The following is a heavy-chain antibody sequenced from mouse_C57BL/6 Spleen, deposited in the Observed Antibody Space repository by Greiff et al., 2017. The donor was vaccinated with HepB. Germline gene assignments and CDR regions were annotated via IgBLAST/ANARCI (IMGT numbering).Heavy chain of an antibody. V-gene: IGHV5-17*01. D-gene: IGHD1-1*01. Sequence: DVMLVESGGGLVKPGGSLKLSCAASGFTFSDYGMHWVRQAPEKGLELVAYISSGSSTIYYAATVQGRFTISRDNAKYTLFLQMTSLRSEDTAMYYCARNYYGSSYYWYFDVWGTGTTVTVSS. CDR1: GFTFSDYG. CDR2: ISSGSSTI. J-gene: IGHJ1*03. CDR3: ARNYYGSSYYWYFDV.